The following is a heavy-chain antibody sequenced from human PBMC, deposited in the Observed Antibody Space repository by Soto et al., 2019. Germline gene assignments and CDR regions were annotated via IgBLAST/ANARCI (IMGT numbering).Heavy chain of an antibody. D-gene: IGHD5-12*01. CDR1: GGSFKSDY. CDR2: IGYSGST. J-gene: IGHJ4*02. V-gene: IGHV4-59*08. Sequence: PSETLSLTCTVSGGSFKSDYWSWVRQPPGKGLEWIGYIGYSGSTNYKSSLKSRVTISVDTSKSQFSLRLSSVTAADTAVYYCVRHQSGYDYRLTHFEYWGQGTTVTVPS. CDR3: VRHQSGYDYRLTHFEY.